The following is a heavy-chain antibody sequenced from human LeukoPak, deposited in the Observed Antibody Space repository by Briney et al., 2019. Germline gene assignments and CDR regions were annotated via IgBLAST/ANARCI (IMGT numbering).Heavy chain of an antibody. J-gene: IGHJ6*02. V-gene: IGHV1-18*04. CDR1: GYTFTSYY. Sequence: SVKVSCKASGYTFTSYYMHWVRQAPGQGLEWMGWISAYNGNTNYAQKLQGRVTMTTDTSTSTAYMELRSLRSDDTAVHYCARDPGCSNTSCYPYYYGMDVWGQGTTVTVSS. D-gene: IGHD2-2*01. CDR3: ARDPGCSNTSCYPYYYGMDV. CDR2: ISAYNGNT.